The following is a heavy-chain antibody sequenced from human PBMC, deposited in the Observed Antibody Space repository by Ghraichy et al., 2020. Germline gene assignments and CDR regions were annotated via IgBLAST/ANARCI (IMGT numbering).Heavy chain of an antibody. CDR3: ARDHHCGGDCYASSYFDY. J-gene: IGHJ4*02. D-gene: IGHD2-21*01. V-gene: IGHV3-33*01. CDR2: IWYDGSNK. CDR1: GFTFSSFG. Sequence: GGSLRLSCAASGFTFSSFGMHWVRQAPGKGLEWVAVIWYDGSNKYYADSVKGRFTISRDNSKNTLYLQMNSLRAEDTDVYYCARDHHCGGDCYASSYFDYWCQGTLVTVS.